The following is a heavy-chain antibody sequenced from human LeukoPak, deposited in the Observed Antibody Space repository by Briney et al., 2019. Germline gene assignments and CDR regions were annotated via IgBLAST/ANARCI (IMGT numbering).Heavy chain of an antibody. Sequence: SETLSLTCAVYGGSFSGYHWSWIRQNTGKGLEWIGEIDPYGGSNYNPSLKSRVTISVDTSKNQFSLKLNSVTAADTALYYCARHVSGRWFGDDYPYYADVWGQGTTVT. CDR2: IDPYGGS. V-gene: IGHV4-34*01. CDR1: GGSFSGYH. D-gene: IGHD3-10*01. CDR3: ARHVSGRWFGDDYPYYADV. J-gene: IGHJ6*02.